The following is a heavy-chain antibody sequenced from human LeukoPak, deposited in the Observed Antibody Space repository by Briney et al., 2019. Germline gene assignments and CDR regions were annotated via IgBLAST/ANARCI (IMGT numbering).Heavy chain of an antibody. D-gene: IGHD3-10*01. CDR3: ARGQYYYGSGPYYYYGMDV. J-gene: IGHJ6*02. Sequence: PSETLSLTCTVSGGSISSYHWSWLRQPAGKGLEWIGRIYTSGSTNYNPSLKSRATMSVDTSKNQFSLKLSSVTAADTAVYYCARGQYYYGSGPYYYYGMDVWGQGTTVTVSS. CDR2: IYTSGST. CDR1: GGSISSYH. V-gene: IGHV4-4*07.